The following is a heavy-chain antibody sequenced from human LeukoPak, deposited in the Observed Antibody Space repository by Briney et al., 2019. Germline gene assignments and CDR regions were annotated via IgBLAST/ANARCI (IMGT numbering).Heavy chain of an antibody. CDR3: AGDLEYCRSPSCLDYYMDV. Sequence: GASVKVSCKASGYTFTGYYMHWVRQAPGQGLEWMGWINPNSGGTNYAQKFQGRVTMTRDTSISTAYMELSRLRSDDTAVYYCAGDLEYCRSPSCLDYYMDVWGKGTTVTVSS. CDR1: GYTFTGYY. V-gene: IGHV1-2*02. D-gene: IGHD2-2*01. CDR2: INPNSGGT. J-gene: IGHJ6*03.